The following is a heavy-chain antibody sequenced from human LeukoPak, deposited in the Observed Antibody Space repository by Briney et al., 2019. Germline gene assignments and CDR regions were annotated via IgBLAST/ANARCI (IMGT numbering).Heavy chain of an antibody. Sequence: KSGGSLRLSCAASGFTFSNAWMSWVRQAPGKGLEWVSYISSSGSTIYYADSVKGRFTISRDNAKNSLYLQMNSLRAEDTAVYYCARDRRIEGGYSGYDRTAFDIWAKGQWSPSLQ. CDR1: GFTFSNAW. CDR2: ISSSGSTI. CDR3: ARDRRIEGGYSGYDRTAFDI. J-gene: IGHJ3*02. D-gene: IGHD5-12*01. V-gene: IGHV3-11*01.